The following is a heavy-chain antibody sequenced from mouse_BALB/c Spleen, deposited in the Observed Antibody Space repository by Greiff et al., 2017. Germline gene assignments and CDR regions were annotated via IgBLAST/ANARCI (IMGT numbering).Heavy chain of an antibody. CDR2: IWGDGST. CDR3: ARADGYFDY. Sequence: QVQLKESGPGLVAPSQSLSITCTVSGFSLTGYGVNWVRQPPGKGLEWLGMIWGDGSTDYNSAIKSRLSISKDNSKSQVFLKMNSLQTDDTARYYCARADGYFDYWGQGTTLTVSS. V-gene: IGHV2-6-7*01. J-gene: IGHJ2*01. D-gene: IGHD2-3*01. CDR1: GFSLTGYG.